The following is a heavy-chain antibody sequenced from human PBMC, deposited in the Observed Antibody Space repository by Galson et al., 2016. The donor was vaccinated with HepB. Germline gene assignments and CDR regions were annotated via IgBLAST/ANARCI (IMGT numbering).Heavy chain of an antibody. CDR2: ISYSGST. CDR1: GGSVSIGTFY. CDR3: ARAKTGYSSGWAFDF. V-gene: IGHV4-31*03. D-gene: IGHD6-19*01. J-gene: IGHJ4*02. Sequence: TLSLTCTVSGGSVSIGTFYWSWIRQQPGKGLEWIGFISYSGSTSYNPSLKSRATISSDASKNHFSLKLSSVTAADTAVFYCARAKTGYSSGWAFDFWGQGSLVTFSS.